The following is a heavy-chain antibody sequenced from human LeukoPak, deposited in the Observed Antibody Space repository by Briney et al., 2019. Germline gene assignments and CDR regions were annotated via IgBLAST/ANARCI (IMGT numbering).Heavy chain of an antibody. V-gene: IGHV3-74*01. Sequence: TGGSLRLSCAASGFTFSSYWMDWVRQAPGKGLVWVSRITSDGSGTTYADSVKGRFTISRDNAKNTLYLQMNSLRAEDTAVYYCVRDGDYVGGDFDYWGQGTLVTVSS. CDR3: VRDGDYVGGDFDY. CDR1: GFTFSSYW. J-gene: IGHJ4*02. CDR2: ITSDGSGT. D-gene: IGHD4-17*01.